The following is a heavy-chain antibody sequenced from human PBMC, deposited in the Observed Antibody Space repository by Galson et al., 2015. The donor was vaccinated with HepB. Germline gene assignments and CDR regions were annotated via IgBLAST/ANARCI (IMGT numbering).Heavy chain of an antibody. CDR1: GGSISSYY. D-gene: IGHD3-3*01. CDR2: MFYSGST. J-gene: IGHJ3*02. V-gene: IGHV4-59*01. Sequence: SETLSLTCTVSGGSISSYYWSWIRQPPGKGLEWIAYMFYSGSTNYNPSLKSRVTISLDTSKNQFSLRLTSVTAADTAVYYCARQGGYNFWNGYPHDAFHIWGQGTMVTVSS. CDR3: ARQGGYNFWNGYPHDAFHI.